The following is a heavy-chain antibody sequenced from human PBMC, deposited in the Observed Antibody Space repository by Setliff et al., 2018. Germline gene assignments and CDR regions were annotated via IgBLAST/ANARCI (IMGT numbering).Heavy chain of an antibody. Sequence: TFSSYAMHWVRQAPGKGLDWVAYIWYDGSYTYYTGSVKGRFTISRDNSRNTVYLQMNSLRAEDTAVYYCAGDPPYSGYAFHIWGQGTMVTVSS. J-gene: IGHJ3*02. CDR2: IWYDGSYT. CDR3: AGDPPYSGYAFHI. D-gene: IGHD5-12*01. V-gene: IGHV3-33*01. CDR1: TFSSYA.